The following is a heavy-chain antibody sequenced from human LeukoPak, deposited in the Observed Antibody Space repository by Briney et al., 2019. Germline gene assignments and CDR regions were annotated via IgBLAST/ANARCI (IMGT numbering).Heavy chain of an antibody. V-gene: IGHV3-20*04. D-gene: IGHD3-10*01. CDR1: GFTFDEYG. CDR3: ARDLMVRGVIRSPFDI. CDR2: INWNGGST. J-gene: IGHJ3*02. Sequence: GGSLRLSCVASGFTFDEYGMSWVRQVPGEGLEWVSGINWNGGSTGYADSVKGRFTISRDNAKNSLYLQMHSLRAEDTALYWCARDLMVRGVIRSPFDIWGQGTMVTVSS.